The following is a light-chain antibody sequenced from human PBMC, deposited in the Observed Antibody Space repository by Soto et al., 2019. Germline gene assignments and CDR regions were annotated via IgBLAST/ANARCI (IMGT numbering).Light chain of an antibody. CDR1: NIESKS. Sequence: SYELTQPPSVSVAPGQTARITCGGNNIESKSVHWYQQRPGQAPVLVIYVDSDRPSGIPDRFSASTSGNTAALTISRVEAGDEAEYYCQVWDTLSDNYVFGSGTKV. J-gene: IGLJ1*01. CDR3: QVWDTLSDNYV. V-gene: IGLV3-21*02. CDR2: VDS.